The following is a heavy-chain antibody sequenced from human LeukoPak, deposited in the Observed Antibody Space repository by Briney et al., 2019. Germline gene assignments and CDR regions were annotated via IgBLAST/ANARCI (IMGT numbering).Heavy chain of an antibody. Sequence: GGSLRLSCAASGFTFSSYGMQFSSYGMNWVRQAPGQGLEWVSSISSSSSYIYYADSVKGRFTISRDNAKNSLYLQMNSLRAEDTAVYYCARNSSSWYYFDYWGQGTLVTVSS. D-gene: IGHD6-13*01. CDR3: ARNSSSWYYFDY. CDR1: GFTFSSYGMQFSSYG. J-gene: IGHJ4*02. CDR2: ISSSSSYI. V-gene: IGHV3-21*01.